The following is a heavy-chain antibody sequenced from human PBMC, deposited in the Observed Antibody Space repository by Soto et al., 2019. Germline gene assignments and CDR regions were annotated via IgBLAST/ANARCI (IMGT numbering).Heavy chain of an antibody. CDR3: TSRGYSYGYSMVDY. Sequence: RRLSCAASGFTFSNAWMSWVRQAPGKGLEWVGRIKSKTDGGTTDYAAPVKGRFTISRDDSKNTLYLQMNSLKTEDTAVYYCTSRGYSYGYSMVDYWGQGTLVTVSS. J-gene: IGHJ4*02. V-gene: IGHV3-15*01. CDR1: GFTFSNAW. CDR2: IKSKTDGGTT. D-gene: IGHD5-18*01.